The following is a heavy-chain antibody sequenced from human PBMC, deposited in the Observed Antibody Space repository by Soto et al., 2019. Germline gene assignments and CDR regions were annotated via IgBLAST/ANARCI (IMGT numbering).Heavy chain of an antibody. D-gene: IGHD5-12*01. J-gene: IGHJ4*02. CDR1: GGSISSSSYY. CDR2: IYYSGST. Sequence: SETLSLTCTVSGGSISSSSYYWGWIRQPPGKGLEWIGSIYYSGSTYYNPSLKSRVTISVDTSKNQFSLKLSSVTAADTAVYYCARSDSGYDSFDYWGQGTLVTVSS. CDR3: ARSDSGYDSFDY. V-gene: IGHV4-39*01.